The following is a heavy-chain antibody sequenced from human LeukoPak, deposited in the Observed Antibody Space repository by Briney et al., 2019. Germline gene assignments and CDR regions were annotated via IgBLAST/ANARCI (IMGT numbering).Heavy chain of an antibody. V-gene: IGHV4-39*07. CDR1: GGSISSSSYY. CDR3: ARDHSYYYDSSGYYFDAFDI. J-gene: IGHJ3*02. CDR2: IYYSGST. Sequence: SETLSLTCTVSGGSISSSSYYWGWIRQPPGKGLEWIGSIYYSGSTYYNPSLKSRVTISVDTSKNQFSLKLSSVTAADTAVYYCARDHSYYYDSSGYYFDAFDIWGQGTMVTVSS. D-gene: IGHD3-22*01.